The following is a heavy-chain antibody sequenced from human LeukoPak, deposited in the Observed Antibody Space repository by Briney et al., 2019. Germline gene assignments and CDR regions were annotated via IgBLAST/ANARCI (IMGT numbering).Heavy chain of an antibody. CDR1: GYTFSGYY. CDR2: INPNSGGT. V-gene: IGHV1-2*06. J-gene: IGHJ4*02. CDR3: ARGLEYFDY. D-gene: IGHD1-1*01. Sequence: SVKVSCKASGYTFSGYYMHWVRQAPGQGVEWMGRINPNSGGTNYSQKFQGRVTMTRDTSISTTYMELRRVRFDDTAVYYWARGLEYFDYWGQGTLVSVSS.